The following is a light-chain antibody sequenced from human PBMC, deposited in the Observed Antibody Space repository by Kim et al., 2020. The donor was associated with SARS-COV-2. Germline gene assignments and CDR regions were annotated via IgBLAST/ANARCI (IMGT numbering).Light chain of an antibody. CDR2: SAS. V-gene: IGKV1-17*01. J-gene: IGKJ1*01. CDR1: QGIRDD. Sequence: DIQMTQSPSSLSASVGDIVTITCRASQGIRDDLSWYQQKPGQAPERLIFSASRLQSGVPSRFSGSGSETEFTLTISSLQPEDFATYYCLQHNSHPPTFGQGTKVDIK. CDR3: LQHNSHPPT.